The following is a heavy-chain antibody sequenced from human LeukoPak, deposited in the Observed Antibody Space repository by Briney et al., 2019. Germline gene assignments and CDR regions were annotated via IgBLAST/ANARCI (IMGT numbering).Heavy chain of an antibody. Sequence: VASVKVSCKASGYTFTGYYIHWVRQAPGQGLEWMGWINPNSGGTNYAQKFQGGVTMTRDTSISTAYMDLSRLRSDDTAVYYCARGSIVGATFDYFDYWGQGTLVTVSS. D-gene: IGHD1-26*01. CDR1: GYTFTGYY. J-gene: IGHJ4*02. V-gene: IGHV1-2*02. CDR3: ARGSIVGATFDYFDY. CDR2: INPNSGGT.